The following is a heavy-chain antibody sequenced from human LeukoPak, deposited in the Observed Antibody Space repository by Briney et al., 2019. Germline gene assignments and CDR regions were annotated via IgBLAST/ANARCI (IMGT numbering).Heavy chain of an antibody. V-gene: IGHV3-21*01. CDR3: ARGSGGDYLPSAFDI. Sequence: KTGGSLRLSCAASGFTFSSYSMNWVRQAPGKGLEWVSSISSSSSYIYYADSVKGRFTISRDNAKNSLYLQMNSLRAEDTAVYYCARGSGGDYLPSAFDIWGQGTMVTVSS. CDR2: ISSSSSYI. D-gene: IGHD4-17*01. J-gene: IGHJ3*02. CDR1: GFTFSSYS.